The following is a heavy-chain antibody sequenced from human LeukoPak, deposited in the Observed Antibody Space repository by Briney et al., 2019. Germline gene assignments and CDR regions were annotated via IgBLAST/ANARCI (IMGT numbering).Heavy chain of an antibody. CDR2: INHSGST. V-gene: IGHV4-34*01. Sequence: PSETLSLTCAVYGGSFSGYYWSWIRQPPGKGLEWIGEINHSGSTNYNPSLKSRVTISVDTSKNQFSLKLSSVTAADTAVYYCARAPTQTTVTPIDYWGQGTLVTVPS. CDR3: ARAPTQTTVTPIDY. J-gene: IGHJ4*02. CDR1: GGSFSGYY. D-gene: IGHD4-17*01.